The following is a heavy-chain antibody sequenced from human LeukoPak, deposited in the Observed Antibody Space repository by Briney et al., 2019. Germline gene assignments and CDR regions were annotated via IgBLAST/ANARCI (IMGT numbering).Heavy chain of an antibody. CDR2: IGGGDGSI. V-gene: IGHV3-23*01. CDR3: AREIPNAFDI. J-gene: IGHJ3*02. Sequence: GGSLRLSCAASGFTFSNFAVNWVRQAPGKGLEWVSVIGGGDGSIYYADSVKGRFTISRDNSKNTLYLQMNSLRSEDTAVFYCAREIPNAFDIWGQGTMVTVSS. CDR1: GFTFSNFA.